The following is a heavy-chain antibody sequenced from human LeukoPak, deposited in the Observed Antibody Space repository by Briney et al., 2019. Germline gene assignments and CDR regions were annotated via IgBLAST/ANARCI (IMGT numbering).Heavy chain of an antibody. Sequence: GGSLRLSCAASQFTFSSCAMSWVREAPGKGLEWVSAISDSGASTYYADSVKGRFTISRDNSKNTLYLQMNSLRVEDTAIYYCAKLVGGVDYWGQGTPDTVSS. J-gene: IGHJ4*02. CDR2: ISDSGAST. D-gene: IGHD1-26*01. CDR1: QFTFSSCA. V-gene: IGHV3-23*01. CDR3: AKLVGGVDY.